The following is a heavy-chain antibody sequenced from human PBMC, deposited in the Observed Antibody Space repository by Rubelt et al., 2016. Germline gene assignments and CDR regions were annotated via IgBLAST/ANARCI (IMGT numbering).Heavy chain of an antibody. CDR1: GFTFSSYG. J-gene: IGHJ4*02. CDR3: AKDPLSVAIRWGGDYYFDY. Sequence: VQLVESGGGVVQPGRSLRLSCAASGFTFSSYGMHWVRQAPGKGLEWVAVISYDGGNKYYADSVKGRFTMSRDNSKNTLYLQMNSLRAEDTAVYYCAKDPLSVAIRWGGDYYFDYWGQGTLVTVSS. CDR2: ISYDGGNK. V-gene: IGHV3-30*18. D-gene: IGHD2-21*02.